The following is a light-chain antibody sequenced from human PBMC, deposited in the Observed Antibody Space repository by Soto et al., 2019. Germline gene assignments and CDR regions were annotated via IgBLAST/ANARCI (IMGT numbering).Light chain of an antibody. Sequence: QSALTQPASVSGSPGQSITISCTGTSSDVGGYNYVSWYQQHPGKAPKLMIYEVSNRPSGVSNRFSSSKSGNTASLTISGLQAEDEADYYCSSYTRSSTHWVFGGGTKLTVL. J-gene: IGLJ3*02. V-gene: IGLV2-14*01. CDR1: SSDVGGYNY. CDR2: EVS. CDR3: SSYTRSSTHWV.